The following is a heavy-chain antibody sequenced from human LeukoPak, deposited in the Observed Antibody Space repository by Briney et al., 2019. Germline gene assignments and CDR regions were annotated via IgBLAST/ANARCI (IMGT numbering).Heavy chain of an antibody. Sequence: SETLSLTCTVSGGSISSGDYYWSWIRQPPGKGLEWIGYIYYSGSTYCNPSLKSRVTISVDTSKNQLSLKLSSVTAADTAVYYCATRPQGRWLRYYFDYWGQGTLVTVSS. CDR1: GGSISSGDYY. V-gene: IGHV4-30-4*01. J-gene: IGHJ4*02. D-gene: IGHD5-24*01. CDR2: IYYSGST. CDR3: ATRPQGRWLRYYFDY.